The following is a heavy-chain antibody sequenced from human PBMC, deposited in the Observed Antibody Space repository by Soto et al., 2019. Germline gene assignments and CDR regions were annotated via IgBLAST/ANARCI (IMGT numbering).Heavy chain of an antibody. CDR2: MEPSTGTT. D-gene: IGHD1-26*01. CDR1: GYSFTSLD. Sequence: ASVKVCCEATGYSFTSLDINWVRQTAGQGLEWMGWMEPSTGTTGYAQKFQGRVTMTRDTSINTAYMELTTLTSDDTAFYYCARGVSAGVDYWGQGTLVTVSS. J-gene: IGHJ4*02. V-gene: IGHV1-8*01. CDR3: ARGVSAGVDY.